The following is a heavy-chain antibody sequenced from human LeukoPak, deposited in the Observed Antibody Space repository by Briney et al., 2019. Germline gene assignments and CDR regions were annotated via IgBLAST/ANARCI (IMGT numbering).Heavy chain of an antibody. J-gene: IGHJ4*02. CDR1: GFTVSSNY. V-gene: IGHV3-74*01. D-gene: IGHD4-23*01. CDR3: ARGRPHGNDY. Sequence: GGSLRLSCAASGFTVSSNYMNWVRQAPGKWLVWVSRIASDGSSTTYADSVKGRFSISRDNAKNTLYLQMNSLRVEDTAVYYCARGRPHGNDYWGQGTLVTVSS. CDR2: IASDGSST.